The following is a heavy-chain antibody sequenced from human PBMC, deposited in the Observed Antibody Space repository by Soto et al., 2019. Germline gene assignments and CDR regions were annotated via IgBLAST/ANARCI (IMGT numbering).Heavy chain of an antibody. CDR2: IYTSGST. CDR1: GGSISSYY. D-gene: IGHD3-10*01. V-gene: IGHV4-4*07. J-gene: IGHJ5*02. CDR3: ARVALDYYGSGSYSWFDP. Sequence: QVQLQESGPGLVKPSETLSLTCTVSGGSISSYYWSWIRQPAGKGLEWIGRIYTSGSTNYNPSLKSRVTMSVDTSKNQCSLKLSSVTAADTAVYYCARVALDYYGSGSYSWFDPWGQGTLVTVSS.